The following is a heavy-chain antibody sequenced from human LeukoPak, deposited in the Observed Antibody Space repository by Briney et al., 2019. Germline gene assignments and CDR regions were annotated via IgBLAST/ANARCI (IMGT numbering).Heavy chain of an antibody. D-gene: IGHD3-10*01. CDR2: ISAYNGNT. V-gene: IGHV1-18*01. Sequence: ASVKVSCKASGYTFTSYGISWVRQAPGQGLEWMGWISAYNGNTNYAQKLQGRVTMTTDTSTSTAYMELRSLRSDDTAVYYCARADVNYYYGSGSYYKAYYYYYMDVWGKGTTVTISS. CDR3: ARADVNYYYGSGSYYKAYYYYYMDV. J-gene: IGHJ6*03. CDR1: GYTFTSYG.